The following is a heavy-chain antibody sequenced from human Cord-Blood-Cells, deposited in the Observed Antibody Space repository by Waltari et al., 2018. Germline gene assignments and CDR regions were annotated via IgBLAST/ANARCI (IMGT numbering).Heavy chain of an antibody. V-gene: IGHV1-24*01. Sequence: EXSMTWVRQXPGKGLEWLGGFDPEDGETIYAQKFQVRVTMTEDTSTDTAYMELSSLRSEDTAVYYCATLIIFDYYGSGSDYWGQGTLVTVSS. CDR3: ATLIIFDYYGSGSDY. J-gene: IGHJ4*02. CDR1: EXS. CDR2: FDPEDGET. D-gene: IGHD3-10*01.